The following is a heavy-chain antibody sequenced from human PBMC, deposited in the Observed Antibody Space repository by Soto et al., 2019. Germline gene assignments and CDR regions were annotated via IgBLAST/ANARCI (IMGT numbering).Heavy chain of an antibody. CDR1: GGSISSYY. Sequence: PSETLSLTCTVSGGSISSYYWSWIRQPPGKGLEWIGYIYYSGSTNYNPSLKSRVTISVDTSKNQFSLKLSSVTAADTAVYYCASQEGNYYYMDVWGKGTTVTVSS. V-gene: IGHV4-59*08. CDR2: IYYSGST. CDR3: ASQEGNYYYMDV. J-gene: IGHJ6*03.